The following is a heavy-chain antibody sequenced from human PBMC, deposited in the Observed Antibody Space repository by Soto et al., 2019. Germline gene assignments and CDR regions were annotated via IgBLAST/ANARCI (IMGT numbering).Heavy chain of an antibody. V-gene: IGHV4-59*01. CDR3: ARDIGYIYGFWFFDL. Sequence: QVQLEESGPGLVKPSETLSLSCSVSGDSIGTYYWSWIRQPPGKGLEWIGYIYDGRTTNYNPSLPSRVPISVDPSKNQCSLSLSSVIAADTAVYYCARDIGYIYGFWFFDLWGRGTLVTVSS. D-gene: IGHD5-18*01. CDR1: GDSIGTYY. J-gene: IGHJ2*01. CDR2: IYDGRTT.